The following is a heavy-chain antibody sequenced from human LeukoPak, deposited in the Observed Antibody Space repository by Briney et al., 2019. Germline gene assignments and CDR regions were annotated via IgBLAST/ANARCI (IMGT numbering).Heavy chain of an antibody. CDR1: GFTFSSCG. J-gene: IGHJ4*02. Sequence: GRSLRLSCAASGFTFSSCGMHWVRQAPGKGLEWVAVISYDGSNKYYADSVKGRFTISRDNSKNTLYLQMNSLRAEDTAVYYCAKGPIAVAGFFDYWGQGTLVTVSS. V-gene: IGHV3-30*18. CDR2: ISYDGSNK. CDR3: AKGPIAVAGFFDY. D-gene: IGHD6-19*01.